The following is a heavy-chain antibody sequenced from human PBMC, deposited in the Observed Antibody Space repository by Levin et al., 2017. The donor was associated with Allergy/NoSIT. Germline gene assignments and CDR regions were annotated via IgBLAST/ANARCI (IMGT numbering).Heavy chain of an antibody. CDR3: ARDSSAWYIAS. V-gene: IGHV3-33*01. CDR1: GFTFSSYG. J-gene: IGHJ4*02. CDR2: IWYDGSIK. Sequence: GESLKISCAASGFTFSSYGMHWVRQAPGKGLEWVAVIWYDGSIKDYADSVKGRFTISRDNSKNTLNLQMSSLRAEDTALYYCARDSSAWYIASWGQGTLVTVSS. D-gene: IGHD6-19*01.